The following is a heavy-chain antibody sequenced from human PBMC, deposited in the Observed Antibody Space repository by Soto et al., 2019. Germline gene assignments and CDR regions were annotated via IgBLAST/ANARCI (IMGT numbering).Heavy chain of an antibody. CDR1: GYTFTSNA. CDR2: VNAGNGYT. CDR3: ARGAHTYGYVFDY. D-gene: IGHD5-18*01. J-gene: IGHJ4*02. V-gene: IGHV1-3*01. Sequence: QVHLVQSGAEVKKPGASVKVSCRSSGYTFTSNAIHWARQAPGQSLEWMGWVNAGNGYTKYLQNFQGRVTISSDTSASTAYMELNSLRSEDTAVYYCARGAHTYGYVFDYWGQGTLVTVSS.